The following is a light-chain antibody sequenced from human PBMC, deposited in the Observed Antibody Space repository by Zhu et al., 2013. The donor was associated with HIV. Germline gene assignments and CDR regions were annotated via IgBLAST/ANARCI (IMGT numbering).Light chain of an antibody. CDR1: QSVSSN. Sequence: EIVLTQSPATLSVSPGDTATLSCRASQSVSSNLAWYQQKPGQAPRLLIFDVSDRATGIPRRFSGSGSGTDFTLSISALEPEDFAVYYCQQRSSWPLTFGGGTKLEIK. J-gene: IGKJ4*01. CDR2: DVS. CDR3: QQRSSWPLT. V-gene: IGKV3-11*01.